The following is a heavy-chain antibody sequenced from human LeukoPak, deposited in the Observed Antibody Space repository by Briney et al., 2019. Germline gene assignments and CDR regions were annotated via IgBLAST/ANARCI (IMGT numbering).Heavy chain of an antibody. Sequence: GGSLRLSCAASGFTFSSYSMNWVHQAPGKGLEWVSSISSSSSYIYYADSVKGRFTISRDNAKNSLYLQMNSLRAEDTAVYYCAREGPWLVNYWGQGTLVTVSS. CDR3: AREGPWLVNY. CDR1: GFTFSSYS. J-gene: IGHJ4*02. CDR2: ISSSSSYI. D-gene: IGHD6-19*01. V-gene: IGHV3-21*01.